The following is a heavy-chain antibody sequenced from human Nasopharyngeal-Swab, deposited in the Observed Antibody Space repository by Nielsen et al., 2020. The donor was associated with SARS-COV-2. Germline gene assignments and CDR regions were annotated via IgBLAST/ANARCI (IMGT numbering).Heavy chain of an antibody. V-gene: IGHV3-7*01. CDR3: ARMSYDIMTLSHDPDY. CDR1: GFSLSDYW. Sequence: GESLKISCAASGFSLSDYWMSWVRQTPGRGLEWLAYIKQDGSEKYYVDSVRGRFTISRDNAKNSVYLQMNSLRVDDTALYYCARMSYDIMTLSHDPDYWGQGTQVTVSS. J-gene: IGHJ4*02. CDR2: IKQDGSEK. D-gene: IGHD3-9*01.